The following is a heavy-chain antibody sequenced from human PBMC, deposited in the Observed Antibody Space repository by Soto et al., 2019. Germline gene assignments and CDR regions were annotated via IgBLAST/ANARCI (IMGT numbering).Heavy chain of an antibody. J-gene: IGHJ4*02. CDR3: ARDGYDGSGSPYPAY. V-gene: IGHV4-59*01. Sequence: SETLSLTCSVSGGSMSEYFWSWIRQSPGKGLEWIGYIYYLGSTDYNPSLKSRVTISVDTSKRQFSLRLTSVTAADTAVYYCARDGYDGSGSPYPAYWGPGAQVTVSS. D-gene: IGHD3-10*01. CDR2: IYYLGST. CDR1: GGSMSEYF.